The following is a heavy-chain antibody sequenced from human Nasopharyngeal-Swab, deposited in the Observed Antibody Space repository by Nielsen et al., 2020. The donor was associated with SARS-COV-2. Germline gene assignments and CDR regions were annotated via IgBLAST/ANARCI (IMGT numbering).Heavy chain of an antibody. D-gene: IGHD3-10*01. CDR2: IYTRGST. V-gene: IGHV4-61*02. CDR3: ARGITTLYYYYYMDV. Sequence: WIRQPPGKGLEWIGRIYTRGSTNYNPSLKSRVTISVDTSKNQFSLKLSSVTAADTAVYYCARGITTLYYYYYMDVWGKGTTVTVSS. J-gene: IGHJ6*03.